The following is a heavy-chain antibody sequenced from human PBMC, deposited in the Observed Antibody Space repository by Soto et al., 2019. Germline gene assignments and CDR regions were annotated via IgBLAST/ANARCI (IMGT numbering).Heavy chain of an antibody. V-gene: IGHV1-69*08. D-gene: IGHD2-2*02. CDR1: GGTFSSYT. CDR2: IIPILGIA. J-gene: IGHJ3*02. CDR3: ARDETPIAFDI. Sequence: QVQLVQSGAEVKKPGSSVKVSCKASGGTFSSYTISWVRQAPGQGLEWMGRIIPILGIANYAQKFQGRVTITADKSTSTAYMELSSLRSEDTAVYYCARDETPIAFDIWGQGTMVTVSS.